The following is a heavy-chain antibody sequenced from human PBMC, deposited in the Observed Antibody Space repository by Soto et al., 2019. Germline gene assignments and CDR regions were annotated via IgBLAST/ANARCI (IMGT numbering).Heavy chain of an antibody. V-gene: IGHV1-69*13. CDR3: AAYSGYDGRFDY. D-gene: IGHD5-12*01. CDR1: GGTFSSYA. Sequence: ASVKVSCKASGGTFSSYAISWVRQAPGQGLEWMGGIIPIFGTANYAQKFQGRVTITADESTSTAYMELSSLRSEDTAVYYCAAYSGYDGRFDYWGQGTLVTVSS. CDR2: IIPIFGTA. J-gene: IGHJ4*02.